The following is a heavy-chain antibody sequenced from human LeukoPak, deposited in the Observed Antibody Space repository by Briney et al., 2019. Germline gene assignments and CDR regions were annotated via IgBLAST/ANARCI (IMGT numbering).Heavy chain of an antibody. Sequence: GGSLRLSCAASGFTFSDSYMTSIRQAPGKGLEWVSYISNSGSAIYYADSVKGRFTISRDNAKSSLYLQMNSLRAEDPAVYYCGRGHWGLDYWGQGTLVTVSS. CDR1: GFTFSDSY. D-gene: IGHD7-27*01. CDR2: ISNSGSAI. CDR3: GRGHWGLDY. J-gene: IGHJ4*02. V-gene: IGHV3-11*04.